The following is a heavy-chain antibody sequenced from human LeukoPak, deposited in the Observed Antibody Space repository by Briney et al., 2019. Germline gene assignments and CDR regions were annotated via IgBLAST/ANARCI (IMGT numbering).Heavy chain of an antibody. D-gene: IGHD3-16*02. CDR3: ARGYRQYYFDY. V-gene: IGHV4-61*08. CDR2: IYYSGST. CDR1: GGSISSGGYY. J-gene: IGHJ4*02. Sequence: SETLSLTCTVSGGSISSGGYYWSWIRQPPGKGLEWIGYIYYSGSTNYNPSLKSRVTISVDTSNNQFSLRLSSVTAADTAVYYCARGYRQYYFDYWGQGTLVTVSS.